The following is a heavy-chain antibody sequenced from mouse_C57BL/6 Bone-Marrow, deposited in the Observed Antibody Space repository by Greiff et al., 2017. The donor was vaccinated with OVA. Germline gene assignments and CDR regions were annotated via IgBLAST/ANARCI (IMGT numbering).Heavy chain of an antibody. CDR3: ASWDRDFDY. V-gene: IGHV1-81*01. D-gene: IGHD4-1*01. CDR2: IYPRSGNT. CDR1: GYTFTSYG. Sequence: VQLVESGAELARPGASVKLSCKASGYTFTSYGISWVKQRTGQGLEWIGEIYPRSGNTYYNEKFKGKATLTADKSSSTAYMELRSLTSEDSAVYFCASWDRDFDYWGQGTTLTVSS. J-gene: IGHJ2*01.